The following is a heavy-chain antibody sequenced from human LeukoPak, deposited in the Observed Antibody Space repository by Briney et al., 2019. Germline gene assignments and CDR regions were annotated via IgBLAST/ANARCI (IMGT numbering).Heavy chain of an antibody. D-gene: IGHD6-13*01. J-gene: IGHJ3*02. V-gene: IGHV3-20*04. Sequence: GESLRLSCAASGFTFDDYGMSWVRQAPGKGLEWVSGINWNGGSTGYADSVKGRFTISRDNAKNSLYLQMNSLRAEDTALYYCARVVSSSWYNDAFDIWGQGTMVTVSS. CDR3: ARVVSSSWYNDAFDI. CDR2: INWNGGST. CDR1: GFTFDDYG.